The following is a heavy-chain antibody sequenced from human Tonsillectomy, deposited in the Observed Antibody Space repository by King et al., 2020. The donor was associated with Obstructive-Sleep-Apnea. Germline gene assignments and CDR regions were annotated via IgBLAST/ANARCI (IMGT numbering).Heavy chain of an antibody. Sequence: VQLVESGGGLVKPGGSLRLPCAASGFTFSNAWMSWVRQAPGKGLEWFGRIKSKTVGGTTEYVEPVKGRFTISRDNSKNMMYLQMNSLKTEDTAVYYCTTHSDLFEYWGQGTLLTVSS. CDR1: GFTFSNAW. CDR3: TTHSDLFEY. V-gene: IGHV3-15*01. CDR2: IKSKTVGGTT. J-gene: IGHJ4*02. D-gene: IGHD1-26*01.